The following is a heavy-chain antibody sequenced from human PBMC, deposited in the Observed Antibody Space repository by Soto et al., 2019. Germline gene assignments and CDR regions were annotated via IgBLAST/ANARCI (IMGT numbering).Heavy chain of an antibody. V-gene: IGHV1-18*01. D-gene: IGHD3-10*01. CDR1: GYTFTSYA. CDR2: ISAYNGNT. J-gene: IGHJ6*01. Sequence: ASVKVSCKASGYTFTSYAISWVRQAPGQGLEWMGWISAYNGNTNYAQKLQGRVTMTTDTSTSTAYMELRSLRSDDTAVYYCAGGGFGELLYYPPYYYYGMDVWGQATTVTVSS. CDR3: AGGGFGELLYYPPYYYYGMDV.